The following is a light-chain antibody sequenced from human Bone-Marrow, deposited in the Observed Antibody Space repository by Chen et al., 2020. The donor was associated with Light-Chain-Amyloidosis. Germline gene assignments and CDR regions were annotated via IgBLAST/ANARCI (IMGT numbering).Light chain of an antibody. CDR1: QNINSW. CDR2: KAS. Sequence: DIQMTQSPSTLSASVGDRVTISCRASQNINSWLAWYQQRPGKAPKLLIYKASDLQSGVPSRFSGSGSETDFTLTISSLQPEDFATYHCQQYKTYPMYTFGHGTKLEIK. J-gene: IGKJ2*01. V-gene: IGKV1-5*03. CDR3: QQYKTYPMYT.